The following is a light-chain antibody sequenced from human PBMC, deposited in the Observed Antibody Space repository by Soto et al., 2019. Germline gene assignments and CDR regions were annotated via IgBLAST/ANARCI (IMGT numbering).Light chain of an antibody. Sequence: DIQMTQSPSTLSASVGDRITITCRASRSVSSSWLAWYQQKPGKSPNLLIYKASTLQSGVPSRFSGSGSGTEFTLTISRLQPDDFATYYCQQYNRSPWTFGQGTKVDIK. CDR3: QQYNRSPWT. CDR2: KAS. V-gene: IGKV1-5*03. CDR1: RSVSSSW. J-gene: IGKJ1*01.